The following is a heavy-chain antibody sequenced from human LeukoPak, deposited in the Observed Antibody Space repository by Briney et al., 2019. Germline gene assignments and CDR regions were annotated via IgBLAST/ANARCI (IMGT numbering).Heavy chain of an antibody. CDR2: ISGSAGST. Sequence: PGWSVILSCAACGFIFIRYVMSGVRQAGGKGLEGVSAISGSAGSTYYADSLKGRFTISRDNANNSLYLQMNSLRAEDTAVYYCARDSSGSYNFDYWGQGTLVTVSS. CDR1: GFIFIRYV. V-gene: IGHV3-23*01. D-gene: IGHD6-19*01. CDR3: ARDSSGSYNFDY. J-gene: IGHJ4*02.